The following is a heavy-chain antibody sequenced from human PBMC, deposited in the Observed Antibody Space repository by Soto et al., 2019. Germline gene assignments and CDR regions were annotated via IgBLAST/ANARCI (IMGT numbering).Heavy chain of an antibody. V-gene: IGHV3-53*02. D-gene: IGHD1-1*01. Sequence: EVQLVETGGGLIQPGGSLRLSCAASGFTVKSTYMSWVRQAPGKRLEWVSVIYGGGSTYYADSVTGRFIISRDNPRNTIYLQLDNLRAEDTAMYYCTRGGSYKYGMDSEDAFDIWGQGTMVTVSS. CDR2: IYGGGST. CDR3: TRGGSYKYGMDSEDAFDI. CDR1: GFTVKSTY. J-gene: IGHJ3*02.